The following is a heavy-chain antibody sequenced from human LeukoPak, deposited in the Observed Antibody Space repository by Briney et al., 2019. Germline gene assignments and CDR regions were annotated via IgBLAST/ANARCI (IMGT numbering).Heavy chain of an antibody. CDR2: ISYDGSNK. CDR3: AKGEAYYDSSGVFDY. CDR1: GFTFSSYG. V-gene: IGHV3-30*18. D-gene: IGHD3-22*01. J-gene: IGHJ4*02. Sequence: PGRPLGLSCAASGFTFSSYGMHWVRQAPGKGLEWVAVISYDGSNKYYADSVKGRFTISRDNSKNTLYLQMNSLRAEDTAVYYCAKGEAYYDSSGVFDYWGQGTLVTVSS.